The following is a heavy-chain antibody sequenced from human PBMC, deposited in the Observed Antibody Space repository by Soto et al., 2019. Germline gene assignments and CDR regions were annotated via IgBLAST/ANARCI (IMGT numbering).Heavy chain of an antibody. CDR1: GFSLSTSGVG. J-gene: IGHJ4*02. CDR3: AHSGRYYGSGSPYDY. D-gene: IGHD3-10*01. V-gene: IGHV2-5*02. Sequence: QITLKESGPTLVKPTQTLTLTCTFSGFSLSTSGVGVGWIRQPPGKALEWLALIYWDDDKRYNPSLKSRLTITKDTSKNQVVLTMTNMDPVDTARYSCAHSGRYYGSGSPYDYWGQGTLVTVSS. CDR2: IYWDDDK.